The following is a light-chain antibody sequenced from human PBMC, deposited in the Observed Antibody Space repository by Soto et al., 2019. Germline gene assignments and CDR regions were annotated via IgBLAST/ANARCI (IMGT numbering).Light chain of an antibody. CDR2: GAS. J-gene: IGKJ1*01. CDR3: QQYGSSGT. Sequence: DIVMTQSPDSLAVSLGERATINCRASQSVSNNYLAWYQQKPGQAPRLLIYGASNRATGIPDRFSGSGYGTDFTLTISRLEPEDFAVYYCQQYGSSGTFGQETKAESK. CDR1: QSVSNNY. V-gene: IGKV3-20*01.